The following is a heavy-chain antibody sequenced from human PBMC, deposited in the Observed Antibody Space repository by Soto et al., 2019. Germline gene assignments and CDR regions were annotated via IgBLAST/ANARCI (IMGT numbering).Heavy chain of an antibody. CDR1: GFTFSSYA. J-gene: IGHJ4*02. CDR3: AKVKGTYDSSGYYFTRLYYFDY. Sequence: EVQLLESGGGLVQPGGSLSLSCAASGFTFSSYAMSWVRQAPGKGLEWVSAISGSGGSTYYADSVKGRFTISRDNSTNTLYLQMNSLRAEDTAVYYCAKVKGTYDSSGYYFTRLYYFDYWGQGPLVTASS. CDR2: ISGSGGST. D-gene: IGHD3-22*01. V-gene: IGHV3-23*01.